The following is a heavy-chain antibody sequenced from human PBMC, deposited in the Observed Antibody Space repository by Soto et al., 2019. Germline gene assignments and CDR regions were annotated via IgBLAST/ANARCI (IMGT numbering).Heavy chain of an antibody. CDR3: ARDTRGYGVDL. CDR1: GGSSSSYN. V-gene: IGHV4-59*01. CDR2: IYYNGST. J-gene: IGHJ6*02. D-gene: IGHD1-1*01. Sequence: PTRALYLNCVDSGGSSSSYNRNWIRQPPGTGLEWIGCIYYNGSTDYNPSLKSRVTISVDTSKNQFPLRLTSVTAADTAVYYCARDTRGYGVDLWGQGSTVTVSS.